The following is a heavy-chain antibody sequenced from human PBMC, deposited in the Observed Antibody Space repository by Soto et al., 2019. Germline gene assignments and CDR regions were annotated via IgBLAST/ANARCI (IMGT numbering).Heavy chain of an antibody. V-gene: IGHV3-23*01. CDR3: AKXXXXXXXXXXXXYFGY. J-gene: IGHJ4*02. CDR2: ISGSGGST. CDR1: GFTFSSYA. Sequence: EVQLLESGGGLVQPGGSLRLSCAASGFTFSSYAMSWVRQAPGKGLEWVSAISGSGGSTYYADSVKGRFTISRDNSKNTLYLQMNSLRAEDTAVYXXAKXXXXXXXXXXXXYFGYWGQGTLVTVSS.